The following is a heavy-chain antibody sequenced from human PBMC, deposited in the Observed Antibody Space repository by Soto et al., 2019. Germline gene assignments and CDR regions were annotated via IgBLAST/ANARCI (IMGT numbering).Heavy chain of an antibody. CDR2: IYYSGST. V-gene: IGHV4-39*01. CDR3: ARLLVVVVIDSDGMDV. Sequence: SESLSLTCTVSGGSISSSSYYWGWIRQPPGKGLEWIGSIYYSGSTYYNPSLKSRVTISVDTSKNQFSLKLSSVTAADTAVYYCARLLVVVVIDSDGMDVWGQGTTVTVSS. J-gene: IGHJ6*02. D-gene: IGHD2-15*01. CDR1: GGSISSSSYY.